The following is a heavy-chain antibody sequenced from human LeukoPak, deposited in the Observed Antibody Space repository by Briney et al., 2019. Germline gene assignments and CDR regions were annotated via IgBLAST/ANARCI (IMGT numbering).Heavy chain of an antibody. D-gene: IGHD6-13*01. Sequence: SETLSLTCTVSGGSIYSHHWSWIRQPPGKGQEWIGYIFYTGSTNYNPSLNSRVTISVDTSKNQFSLKLSSVTAADTAVYYCARHGRDYSSSWYGIMGYYYGMDVWGQGTTVTVSS. J-gene: IGHJ6*02. CDR3: ARHGRDYSSSWYGIMGYYYGMDV. CDR2: IFYTGST. V-gene: IGHV4-59*08. CDR1: GGSIYSHH.